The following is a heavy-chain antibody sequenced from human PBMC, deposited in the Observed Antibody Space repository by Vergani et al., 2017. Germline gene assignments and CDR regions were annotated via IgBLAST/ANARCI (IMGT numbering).Heavy chain of an antibody. CDR2: IGKDGINT. CDR1: GFTFSNFG. Sequence: QVQLVESGGGVVQPGGSLRLSCAASGFTFSNFGMHWIRQAPGKGLEWLAYIGKDGINTKYRDALKGRFTISRDNSKDILYLQMNSLRSEDTALYYCAKYLRDSTDGLSDSWGPGTLVIVSS. J-gene: IGHJ4*02. D-gene: IGHD2-21*02. CDR3: AKYLRDSTDGLSDS. V-gene: IGHV3-30*02.